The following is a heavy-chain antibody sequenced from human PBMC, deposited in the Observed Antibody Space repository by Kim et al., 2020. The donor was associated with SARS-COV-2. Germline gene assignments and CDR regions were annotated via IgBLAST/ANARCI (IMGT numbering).Heavy chain of an antibody. D-gene: IGHD5-18*01. CDR1: GYSFTSYW. Sequence: GESLKISCKGSGYSFTSYWISWVRQMPGKGLEWMGRIDPSDSYTNYRPSFQGHVTISADKSISTAYLQWSSLKASDTAMYYCTLVDTAMVTYYWGQGTLVTVSS. CDR3: TLVDTAMVTYY. J-gene: IGHJ4*02. V-gene: IGHV5-10-1*01. CDR2: IDPSDSYT.